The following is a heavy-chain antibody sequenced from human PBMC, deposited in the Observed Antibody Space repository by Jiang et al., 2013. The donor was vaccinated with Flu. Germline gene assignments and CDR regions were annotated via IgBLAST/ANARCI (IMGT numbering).Heavy chain of an antibody. CDR2: IYHSGST. CDR3: ARENYYGSGSIYYYGMNV. J-gene: IGHJ6*02. D-gene: IGHD3-10*01. V-gene: IGHV4-59*01. Sequence: GLEWIGYIYHSGSTNYNPSLKSRVTVSVDTSKNQFSLKLSSVTAADTAVYYCARENYYGSGSIYYYGMNVWGQGTTVTVSS.